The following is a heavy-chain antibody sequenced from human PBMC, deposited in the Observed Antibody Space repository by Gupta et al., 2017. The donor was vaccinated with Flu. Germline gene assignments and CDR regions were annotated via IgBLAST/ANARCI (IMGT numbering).Heavy chain of an antibody. Sequence: EVQLVESGGGLVKPGGYRRLSGEASGFSVRTYSRNWVRQAPGKGLEWVSFISSSSSYIYYTDSLRGRFTISRDNAKKSPYLQVNSLRAEDTAVYYCARAFGDRDAFDIWGQGTLVTVSS. J-gene: IGHJ3*02. D-gene: IGHD2-21*02. V-gene: IGHV3-21*02. CDR1: GFSVRTYS. CDR3: ARAFGDRDAFDI. CDR2: ISSSSSYI.